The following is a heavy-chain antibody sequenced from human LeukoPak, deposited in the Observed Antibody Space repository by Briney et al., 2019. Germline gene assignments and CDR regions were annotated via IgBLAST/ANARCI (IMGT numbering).Heavy chain of an antibody. J-gene: IGHJ3*02. Sequence: GGSLRLSCAASGFTFINAWMSWVRQSPGKGLEWVARVKDRADGGTTDYAAFVKGRFTISRDDYNSILYLQLNSARADDTAVYYCAKDPNYYDTNAFDTWGQGTMVTVSS. CDR1: GFTFINAW. CDR2: VKDRADGGTT. D-gene: IGHD3-22*01. V-gene: IGHV3-15*01. CDR3: AKDPNYYDTNAFDT.